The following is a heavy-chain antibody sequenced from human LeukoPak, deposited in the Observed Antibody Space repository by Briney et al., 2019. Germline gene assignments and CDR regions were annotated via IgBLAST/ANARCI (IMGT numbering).Heavy chain of an antibody. J-gene: IGHJ6*03. V-gene: IGHV3-23*01. CDR1: GFTFSSYA. D-gene: IGHD2-2*01. Sequence: GGSLRLSCAASGFTFSSYAMSWVRQAPGKELEWVSAISGSGGSTYYADSVKGRFTISRDNSKNTLYLQMNSLRAEDTAVYYCAKDVDIVVVPHYYYMDVWGKGTTVTVSS. CDR2: ISGSGGST. CDR3: AKDVDIVVVPHYYYMDV.